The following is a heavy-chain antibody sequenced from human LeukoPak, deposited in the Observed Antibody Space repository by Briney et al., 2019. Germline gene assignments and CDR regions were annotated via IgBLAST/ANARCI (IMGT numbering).Heavy chain of an antibody. V-gene: IGHV3-21*01. CDR2: ISSSSSYI. J-gene: IGHJ4*02. Sequence: SGGSLRLSCAASGFTFSSYSVNWVRQAPGKGLEWVSSISSSSSYIYYADSVKGRFTISRDNAKNSLYLQMNSLRAEDTAVYYCARDSPDATDYWGQGTLVTVSS. CDR3: ARDSPDATDY. CDR1: GFTFSSYS.